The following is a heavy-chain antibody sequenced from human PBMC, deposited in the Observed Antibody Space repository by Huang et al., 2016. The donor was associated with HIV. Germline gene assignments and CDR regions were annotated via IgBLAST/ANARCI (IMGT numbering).Heavy chain of an antibody. J-gene: IGHJ3*01. CDR3: AKRGGAWGSPYAFDL. CDR1: GGSFNNFG. CDR2: RIRRFGTR. Sequence: QVQLVQSGAEVRKPGSSVKVSCRASGGSFNNFGINWVRQAPGQGLEWRGGRIRRFGTRNDAQRFQGRVTITADETTGVVYMELSSLRSDDTAVYFCAKRGGAWGSPYAFDLWGPGTMVTVSS. V-gene: IGHV1-69*13. D-gene: IGHD3-16*01.